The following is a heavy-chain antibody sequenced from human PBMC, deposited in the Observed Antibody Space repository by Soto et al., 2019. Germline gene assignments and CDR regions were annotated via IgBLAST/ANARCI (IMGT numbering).Heavy chain of an antibody. Sequence: GGSLRLSCAASGFTFSSYAMSWVRQAPGKGLEWVSAISGSGGSTYYADSVKGRFTISRDNSKNTLYLQMNSLRAEDTAVYYCAKVGRGYSGYDYGIAVAGTYYWGQGTLVTVSS. CDR3: AKVGRGYSGYDYGIAVAGTYY. V-gene: IGHV3-23*01. CDR1: GFTFSSYA. J-gene: IGHJ4*02. CDR2: ISGSGGST. D-gene: IGHD5-12*01.